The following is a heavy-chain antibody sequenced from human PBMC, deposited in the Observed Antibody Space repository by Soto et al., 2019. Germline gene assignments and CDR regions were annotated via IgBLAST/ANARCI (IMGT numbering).Heavy chain of an antibody. J-gene: IGHJ4*02. Sequence: QVQLVESGGGVVQPGRSLRLSCAATGFTFSNHGMHWVRQAPGKGPEWVAVILNDGSAQEYADSVKGRFTISRDNSKNTLYLQMNNLRAEDTSVYYCARDDDYVGNGLDFWGQGILVTVSS. CDR2: ILNDGSAQ. V-gene: IGHV3-33*01. CDR1: GFTFSNHG. D-gene: IGHD3-16*01. CDR3: ARDDDYVGNGLDF.